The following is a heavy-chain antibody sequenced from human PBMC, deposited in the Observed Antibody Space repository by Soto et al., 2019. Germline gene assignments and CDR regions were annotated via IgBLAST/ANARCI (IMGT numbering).Heavy chain of an antibody. CDR3: ARDGDTMIVVGWDTFDI. J-gene: IGHJ3*02. CDR2: ISXXXXXX. V-gene: IGHV1-18*04. CDR1: GYTFTSYG. D-gene: IGHD3-22*01. Sequence: ASVKVSCKASGYTFTSYGISWVRQAPGQGLEWMGWISXXXXXXXXXXXXXXXXXMTTDTSTSTAYMELRSLRSDDTAVYYCARDGDTMIVVGWDTFDIWGQGTMVTVSS.